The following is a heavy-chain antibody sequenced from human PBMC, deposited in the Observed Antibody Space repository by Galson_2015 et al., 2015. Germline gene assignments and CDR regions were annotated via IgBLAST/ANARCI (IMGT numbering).Heavy chain of an antibody. D-gene: IGHD6-19*01. CDR3: ARIRRYSSGWYPSYWYFDL. V-gene: IGHV2-70*01. J-gene: IGHJ2*01. CDR2: IDWDDDK. Sequence: PALVKPTQPLTLTCTFSGFSLSTSGMCVSWIRQPPGKALEWLALIDWDDDKYYSTSLKTRLTISKDTSKNQVVLTMTNMDPVETATYYCARIRRYSSGWYPSYWYFDLWGRGTLVTVSS. CDR1: GFSLSTSGMC.